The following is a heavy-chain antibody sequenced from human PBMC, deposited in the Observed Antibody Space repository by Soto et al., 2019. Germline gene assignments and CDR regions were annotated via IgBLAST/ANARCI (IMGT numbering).Heavy chain of an antibody. CDR3: ASAMVRAYYYGMDV. V-gene: IGHV4-4*02. Sequence: PSETLSLTCAASGGSISSSNWWSWVRQPPGKGLEWIGEIYHSGSTNYNPSLKSRVTISVDKSKNQFSLKLSSVTAADTAVYYCASAMVRAYYYGMDVWGQGTTVTVSS. CDR1: GGSISSSNW. D-gene: IGHD3-10*01. CDR2: IYHSGST. J-gene: IGHJ6*02.